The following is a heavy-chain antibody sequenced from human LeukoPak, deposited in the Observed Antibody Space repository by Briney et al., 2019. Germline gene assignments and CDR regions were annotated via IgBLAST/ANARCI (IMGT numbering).Heavy chain of an antibody. J-gene: IGHJ5*02. CDR2: IYYSGST. CDR1: GGSISSYY. Sequence: PSETLSLTCTVSGGSISSYYWSWIRQPPGKGLEWIGYIYYSGSTNYNPSLKSRVTISVDTSKNQFSLKLSSVTAADTAVYYCARRIAAAAPAWFDPWGQGTLVTVSS. V-gene: IGHV4-59*08. D-gene: IGHD6-13*01. CDR3: ARRIAAAAPAWFDP.